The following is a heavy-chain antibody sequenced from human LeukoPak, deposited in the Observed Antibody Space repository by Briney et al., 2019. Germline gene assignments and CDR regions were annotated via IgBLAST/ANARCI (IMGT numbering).Heavy chain of an antibody. J-gene: IGHJ4*02. V-gene: IGHV3-23*01. CDR1: GFTFSSYT. CDR2: ISGSGDST. Sequence: PGGSLRLSCAASGFTFSSYTMRWVRQTPGKGLEWVSSISGSGDSTYYADSVKGRFPITRDNSQSTLYVEVNSLRADDTAVYYCTKDVVSNSKAFDYWGQGTLVTVSS. CDR3: TKDVVSNSKAFDY. D-gene: IGHD2-8*01.